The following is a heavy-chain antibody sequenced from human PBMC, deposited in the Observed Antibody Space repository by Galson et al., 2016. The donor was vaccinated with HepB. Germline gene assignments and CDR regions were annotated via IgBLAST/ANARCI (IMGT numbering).Heavy chain of an antibody. CDR2: ISSDASSK. V-gene: IGHV3-43*02. Sequence: SLRLSCAASGFTFDDHAMHWVRQAPGKGLEWVSFISSDASSKFYSDSVRGRFTISRDNTEHSLHLQMNRLRTDDTAFYYCVKDGRLNIMSVHAIVEHWGPGTLVTVSS. CDR1: GFTFDDHA. J-gene: IGHJ4*02. D-gene: IGHD5/OR15-5a*01. CDR3: VKDGRLNIMSVHAIVEH.